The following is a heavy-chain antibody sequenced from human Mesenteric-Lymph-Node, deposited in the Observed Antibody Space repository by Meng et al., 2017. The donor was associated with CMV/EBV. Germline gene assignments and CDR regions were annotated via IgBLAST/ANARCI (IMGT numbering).Heavy chain of an antibody. CDR1: GFTFSSYW. D-gene: IGHD3-10*01. Sequence: GESLKISCAASGFTFSSYWMSWVRQAPGKGLEWVANIKQDGSDKYYVDSVKGRFTISRDNSKNTLYLQMNSLRAEDTAVYYCARVGDYYGMDVWGQGTTVTVSS. CDR3: ARVGDYYGMDV. V-gene: IGHV3-7*01. CDR2: IKQDGSDK. J-gene: IGHJ6*02.